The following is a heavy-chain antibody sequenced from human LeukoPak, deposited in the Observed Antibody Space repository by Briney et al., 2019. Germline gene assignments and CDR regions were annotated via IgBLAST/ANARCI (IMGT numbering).Heavy chain of an antibody. CDR3: ARKVRSGPIDY. Sequence: GGSLRLSCAASGFTFSDYYMSWIRQAPGKGLEWVSYISSSGSTIYYADSVKGRFTISRDNAKNSLYLQMNSPRAEDTAVYYCARKVRSGPIDYWGQGTLVTVSS. V-gene: IGHV3-11*01. D-gene: IGHD1-14*01. CDR1: GFTFSDYY. J-gene: IGHJ4*02. CDR2: ISSSGSTI.